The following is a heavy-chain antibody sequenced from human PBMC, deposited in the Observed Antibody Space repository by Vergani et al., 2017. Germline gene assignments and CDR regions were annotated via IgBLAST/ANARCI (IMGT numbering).Heavy chain of an antibody. CDR2: INHSGST. V-gene: IGHV4-34*01. Sequence: QVQLQQWGAGLLKPSETLSLTCAVYGGSFSGYYWSWIRQPPGKGLEWIGEINHSGSTYYNPSLESRVTMSVDTSKIQFSLKLSSVTAADTAVYYCTRHWAVVAANNWFDPWGQGTLVTVSS. CDR3: TRHWAVVAANNWFDP. D-gene: IGHD2-15*01. CDR1: GGSFSGYY. J-gene: IGHJ5*02.